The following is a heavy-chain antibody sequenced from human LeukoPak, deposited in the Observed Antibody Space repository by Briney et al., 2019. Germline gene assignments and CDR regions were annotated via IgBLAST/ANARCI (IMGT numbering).Heavy chain of an antibody. CDR1: GFTFDDYA. Sequence: GGSLRLSCAASGFTFDDYAMHWVRQAPGKGLEWVSLISGDGGSTYYADSVKGRFTISRHNSKNSLYLQMNSLTTEDTALYYCAKSGSVTLVRGVSYYHCGMDVWGQGTTVTVSS. J-gene: IGHJ6*02. V-gene: IGHV3-43*02. CDR2: ISGDGGST. CDR3: AKSGSVTLVRGVSYYHCGMDV. D-gene: IGHD3-10*01.